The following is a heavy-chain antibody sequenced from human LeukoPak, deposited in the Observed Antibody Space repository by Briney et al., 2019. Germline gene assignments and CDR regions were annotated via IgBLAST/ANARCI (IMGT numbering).Heavy chain of an antibody. CDR1: GFTFSSYG. Sequence: GGSLRLSCAASGFTFSSYGMHWVRQAPGKGLEWVAVISYDGSNKYYADSVKGRFTISRDNAKNSLYLQMNSLRAEDTAVYYCARTGYCSSTSCRQPLDYWGQGTLVTVSS. D-gene: IGHD2-2*01. CDR2: ISYDGSNK. V-gene: IGHV3-30*03. CDR3: ARTGYCSSTSCRQPLDY. J-gene: IGHJ4*02.